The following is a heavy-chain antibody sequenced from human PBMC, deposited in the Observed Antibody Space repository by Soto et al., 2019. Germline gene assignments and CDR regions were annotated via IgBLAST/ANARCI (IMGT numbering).Heavy chain of an antibody. D-gene: IGHD2-21*02. Sequence: QVQLQESGPGLVKPSQTLSLTCTVSGGSISSGGYYWSWIRQHPGKGLEWIGYIYYSGSTYYNPCLKRRGTISVDTSKNQFSLKLSAVTAADTAAYYCAGGDCGGDCYPYYYYGMDVWGQGTTVTVSS. CDR3: AGGDCGGDCYPYYYYGMDV. CDR2: IYYSGST. J-gene: IGHJ6*02. CDR1: GGSISSGGYY. V-gene: IGHV4-31*03.